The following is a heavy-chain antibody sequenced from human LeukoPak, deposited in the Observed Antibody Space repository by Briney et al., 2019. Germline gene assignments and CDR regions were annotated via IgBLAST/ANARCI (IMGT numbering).Heavy chain of an antibody. Sequence: PSETLSLTSAVYGGSFSGYYWSWIRQPPGKGLEWIGEINHSGSTNYNPSLKSRVTISVDTSKNQFSLKLSSVTAADTAVYYCHYDSSGIVDAFDIWGQGTMVTVSS. V-gene: IGHV4-34*01. D-gene: IGHD3-22*01. J-gene: IGHJ3*02. CDR1: GGSFSGYY. CDR3: HYDSSGIVDAFDI. CDR2: INHSGST.